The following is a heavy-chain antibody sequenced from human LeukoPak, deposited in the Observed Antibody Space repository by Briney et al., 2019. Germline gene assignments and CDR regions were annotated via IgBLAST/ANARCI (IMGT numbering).Heavy chain of an antibody. CDR2: IFYVGST. J-gene: IGHJ3*02. V-gene: IGHV4-59*11. CDR3: ARDYYDSRGEAFDI. CDR1: GDSIGSHY. D-gene: IGHD3-22*01. Sequence: SETLSLTCTVSGDSIGSHYWSWIRQPPGKGLEWIGYIFYVGSTNYNPSLKSRVTISVDASKNQFSLKLNSVTAADTAVYYCARDYYDSRGEAFDIWGQGTMVTVSS.